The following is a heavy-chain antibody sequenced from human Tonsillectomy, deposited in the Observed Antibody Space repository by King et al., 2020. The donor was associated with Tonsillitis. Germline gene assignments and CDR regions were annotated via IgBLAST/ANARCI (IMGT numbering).Heavy chain of an antibody. CDR1: GFTFSSYA. D-gene: IGHD6-19*01. V-gene: IGHV3-23*04. CDR3: AKDVAVAGGVLYFDY. CDR2: ISGSGGST. J-gene: IGHJ4*02. Sequence: VQLVESGGGLVQPGGSLRLSCAASGFTFSSYAMSWVRQAPGKGLEWVSDISGSGGSTYDADSVQGRFTISRDNSKNTLHLQMNSLRAEDTAVYYCAKDVAVAGGVLYFDYWGQGTLVTVSS.